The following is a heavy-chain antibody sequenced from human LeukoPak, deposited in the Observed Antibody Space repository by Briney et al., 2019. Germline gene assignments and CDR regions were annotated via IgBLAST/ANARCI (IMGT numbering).Heavy chain of an antibody. CDR2: INPSGGST. Sequence: ASVKVSCKASGYTFTSYYMHWVRQAPGQGLEWMGIINPSGGSTSYAQKFQGRVTMTTDTSTSTAYMELRSLRSDDTAVYYCARVRFLEWLLTDYWGQGTLVTVSS. V-gene: IGHV1-46*01. CDR3: ARVRFLEWLLTDY. CDR1: GYTFTSYY. D-gene: IGHD3-3*01. J-gene: IGHJ4*02.